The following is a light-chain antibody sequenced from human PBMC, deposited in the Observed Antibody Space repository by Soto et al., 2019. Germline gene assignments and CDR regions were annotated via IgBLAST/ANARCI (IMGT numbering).Light chain of an antibody. J-gene: IGLJ1*01. Sequence: QFVLAQPASVSGSPGQSITIPCTGTTSDIGAYDYVSWYQQHPGKVPKLIIFEVTKRPSGFSSRFSGSKSGNTASLTISGLQAEDEADYYCSSYPSSTTLYVFGTGTKVTVL. V-gene: IGLV2-14*01. CDR3: SSYPSSTTLYV. CDR2: EVT. CDR1: TSDIGAYDY.